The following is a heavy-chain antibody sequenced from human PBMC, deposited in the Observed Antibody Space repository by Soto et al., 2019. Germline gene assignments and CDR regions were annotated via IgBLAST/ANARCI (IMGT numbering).Heavy chain of an antibody. CDR2: IYPGDSDT. J-gene: IGHJ4*02. D-gene: IGHD4-17*01. Sequence: PGESLKISCKGSGYSFTSYWIGWVRQMPEKGLEWMGIIYPGDSDTRYSPSFQGQVTISADKSISTAYLQWSSLKASDTAMYYCARIIDYGDYSEYYFDYWGQGTLVTVSS. V-gene: IGHV5-51*01. CDR1: GYSFTSYW. CDR3: ARIIDYGDYSEYYFDY.